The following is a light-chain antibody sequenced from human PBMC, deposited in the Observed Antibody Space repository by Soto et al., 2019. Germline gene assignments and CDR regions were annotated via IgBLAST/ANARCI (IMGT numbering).Light chain of an antibody. CDR1: ESVIRN. V-gene: IGKV3-15*01. CDR3: QQYNTWPPLIT. J-gene: IGKJ5*01. Sequence: EVVMKQSPATLSVSPGDRATLSCRASESVIRNLAWFQQKPGQAPRLLIYGASTRAPGVPDRFSGSGSGTEFTLTISSLQSEDFAVYYCQQYNTWPPLITFGQGTLLEVK. CDR2: GAS.